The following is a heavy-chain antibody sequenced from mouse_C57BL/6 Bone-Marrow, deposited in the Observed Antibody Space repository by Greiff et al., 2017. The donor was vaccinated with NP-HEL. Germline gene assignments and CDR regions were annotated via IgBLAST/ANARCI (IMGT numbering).Heavy chain of an antibody. J-gene: IGHJ3*01. CDR1: GYSITSGYY. CDR2: ISYDGSN. CDR3: ARPNYSNPAWFAY. Sequence: EVKLMESGPGLVKPSQSLSLTCSVTGYSITSGYYWNWIRQFPGNKLEWMGYISYDGSNNYNPSLKNRISITRDTSKNQFFLKLNSVTTEDTATYYCARPNYSNPAWFAYWGQGTLVTVSA. V-gene: IGHV3-6*01. D-gene: IGHD2-5*01.